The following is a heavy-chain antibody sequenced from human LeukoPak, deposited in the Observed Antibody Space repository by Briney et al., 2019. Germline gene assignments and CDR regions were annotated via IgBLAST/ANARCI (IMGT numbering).Heavy chain of an antibody. CDR1: GFTFSSYS. V-gene: IGHV3-48*01. J-gene: IGHJ4*02. Sequence: PGGSLRLSCAASGFTFSSYSMSWVRQAPGKGLAWLSYISSFGRTIYYADSVKGRFTVSRDNAKNSLFLQMNNLRAEDTAVYYCAKVLDYWSGTPIDHWGQGTLINVSS. CDR2: ISSFGRTI. CDR3: AKVLDYWSGTPIDH. D-gene: IGHD3-3*01.